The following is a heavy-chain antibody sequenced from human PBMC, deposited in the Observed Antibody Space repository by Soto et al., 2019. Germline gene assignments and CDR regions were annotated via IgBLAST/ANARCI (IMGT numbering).Heavy chain of an antibody. D-gene: IGHD3-10*01. J-gene: IGHJ5*02. Sequence: SETLSLTCTVSGGSISSYYWSWIRQPAGKGLEWIGRIYTSGSTNYNPSLKSRVTMSVDTSKNQFSLKLSSVTAADTAVYYCARDMGITMVRGVTVSFDPWGKGTLVTVS. CDR1: GGSISSYY. CDR2: IYTSGST. CDR3: ARDMGITMVRGVTVSFDP. V-gene: IGHV4-4*07.